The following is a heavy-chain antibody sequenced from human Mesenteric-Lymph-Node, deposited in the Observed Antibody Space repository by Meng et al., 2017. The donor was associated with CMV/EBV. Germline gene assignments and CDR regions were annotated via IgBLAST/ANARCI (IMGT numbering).Heavy chain of an antibody. CDR1: GFTVIGNY. CDR3: ARDGDGYNLSYFDS. CDR2: ISHDGSNR. D-gene: IGHD5-24*01. J-gene: IGHJ4*02. V-gene: IGHV3-30*03. Sequence: GESLKISCAASGFTVIGNYMSWVRQAPGKGLEWVAVISHDGSNRYYGDSVKGRFTVSRDNAKNTLYLEMSSLRGDDTAVYYCARDGDGYNLSYFDSWGQGTLVTVSS.